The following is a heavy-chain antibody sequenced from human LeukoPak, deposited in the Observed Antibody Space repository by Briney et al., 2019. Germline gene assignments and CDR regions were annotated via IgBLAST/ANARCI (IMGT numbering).Heavy chain of an antibody. CDR1: GFAFSDYA. CDR2: ISGSGGST. Sequence: GGSLRLSCVASGFAFSDYAMSWVRQAPGKGLEWVSAISGSGGSTYYADSVKGRFTISRDNSKNTLYLQMNSLRAEDTAVYYCAKDSEGIAVAGTFDPWGQGTLVTVSS. V-gene: IGHV3-23*01. J-gene: IGHJ5*02. D-gene: IGHD6-19*01. CDR3: AKDSEGIAVAGTFDP.